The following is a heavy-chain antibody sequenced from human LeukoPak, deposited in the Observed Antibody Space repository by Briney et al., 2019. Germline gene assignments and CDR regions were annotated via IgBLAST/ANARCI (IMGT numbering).Heavy chain of an antibody. CDR1: GFTFRSYD. CDR2: VDTAGDT. V-gene: IGHV3-13*04. J-gene: IGHJ4*02. CDR3: ASGGTNAWHLNY. D-gene: IGHD2-2*01. Sequence: PGGSLRLSCAASGFTFRSYDMHWVRQATGKRLEWVSTVDTAGDTYYPGSVKGRFTISRENAKNSLYLQMNSLRAGDTAVYYCASGGTNAWHLNYWGQGTLVTVSS.